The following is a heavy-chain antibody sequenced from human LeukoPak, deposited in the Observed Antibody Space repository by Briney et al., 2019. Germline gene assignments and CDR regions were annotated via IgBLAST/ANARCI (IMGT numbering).Heavy chain of an antibody. CDR2: INPSGGST. Sequence: ASVKVSCKASGYTFTSYGISWVRQAPGQGLEWMGIINPSGGSTSYAQKFQGRVTMTRDTSTSTVYMELSSLRSEDTAVYYCARDVAAAGTSAFDIWGQGTMVTVSS. CDR3: ARDVAAAGTSAFDI. V-gene: IGHV1-46*01. D-gene: IGHD6-13*01. J-gene: IGHJ3*02. CDR1: GYTFTSYG.